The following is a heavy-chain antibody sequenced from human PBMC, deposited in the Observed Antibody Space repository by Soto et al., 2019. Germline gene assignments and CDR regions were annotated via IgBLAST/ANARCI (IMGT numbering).Heavy chain of an antibody. J-gene: IGHJ6*02. D-gene: IGHD2-15*01. CDR2: IYYSGST. V-gene: IGHV4-59*08. CDR3: ASYSGGPGGYYYYGMDV. CDR1: GGSISRYY. Sequence: SETLSLTCTVAGGSISRYYWSWIRQPPGKGLEWIGYIYYSGSTNYNPSLKSRVTISVDTSKNQFSLKLSSVTAADTAVYYCASYSGGPGGYYYYGMDVWGQGTTVTVSS.